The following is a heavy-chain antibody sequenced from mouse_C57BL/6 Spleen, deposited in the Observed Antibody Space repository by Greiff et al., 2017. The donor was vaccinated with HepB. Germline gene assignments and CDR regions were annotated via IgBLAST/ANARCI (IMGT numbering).Heavy chain of an antibody. CDR3: TRGLDYYGDDGGYFDV. Sequence: EVQLQQSGTVLARPGASVKMSCKTSGYTFTSYWMHWVKQRPGQGLEWIGAIYPGNSDTSYNQKFKGKAKLTAVTSASTAYMELSSLTNEDSAGYYCTRGLDYYGDDGGYFDVWGTGTTVTVSS. V-gene: IGHV1-5*01. J-gene: IGHJ1*03. CDR1: GYTFTSYW. CDR2: IYPGNSDT. D-gene: IGHD2-2*01.